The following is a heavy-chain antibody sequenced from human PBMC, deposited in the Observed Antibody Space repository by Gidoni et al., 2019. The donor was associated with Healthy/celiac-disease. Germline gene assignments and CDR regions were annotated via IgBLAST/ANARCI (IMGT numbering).Heavy chain of an antibody. CDR1: GGSISSGGYY. J-gene: IGHJ5*02. D-gene: IGHD4-17*01. Sequence: QVQLQESGPGLVKPSQTLSLTCTVPGGSISSGGYYWSWIRQHPGKGLEWIGYIYYSGSTYYNPSLKSRVTISVDTSKNQFSLKLSSVTAADTAVYYCARDRGPRMTTVTTVWFDPWGQGTLVTVSS. CDR3: ARDRGPRMTTVTTVWFDP. CDR2: IYYSGST. V-gene: IGHV4-31*03.